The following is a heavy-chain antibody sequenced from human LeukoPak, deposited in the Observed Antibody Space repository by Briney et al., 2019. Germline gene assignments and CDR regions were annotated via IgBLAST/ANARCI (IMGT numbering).Heavy chain of an antibody. V-gene: IGHV1-69*05. J-gene: IGHJ5*02. CDR3: ARARSPSSGYLLRDHNGFDP. Sequence: GASVKVSCKASGGTFSSYAISWVRQAPGQGLEWMGGIVPIFGTANYAQKFQGRVTITTDESTSTAYMELSSLRSEDTAVYYCARARSPSSGYLLRDHNGFDPWGQGTLVTVSS. D-gene: IGHD3-22*01. CDR1: GGTFSSYA. CDR2: IVPIFGTA.